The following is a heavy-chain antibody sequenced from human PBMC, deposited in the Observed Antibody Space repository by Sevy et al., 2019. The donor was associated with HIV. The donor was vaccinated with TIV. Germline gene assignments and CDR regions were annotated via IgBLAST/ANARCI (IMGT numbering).Heavy chain of an antibody. Sequence: ASVKVSCKASGGTFSSYAISWVRQAPGQGLEWMGGIIPIFGTANYAQKFQGRVTITADESTSTAYMELSSLRSEDTAVYYCAREGHCSSTSCRFDYWGQGTLVTVSS. D-gene: IGHD2-2*01. CDR3: AREGHCSSTSCRFDY. CDR1: GGTFSSYA. J-gene: IGHJ4*02. V-gene: IGHV1-69*13. CDR2: IIPIFGTA.